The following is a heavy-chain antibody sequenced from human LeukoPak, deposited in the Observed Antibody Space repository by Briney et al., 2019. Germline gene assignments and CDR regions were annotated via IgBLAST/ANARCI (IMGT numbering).Heavy chain of an antibody. CDR1: GGSISSYY. V-gene: IGHV4-59*08. Sequence: SETLSLTCTVSGGSISSYYWCWIRQPPAKGLEWIGYVYHSGINKYNPSLKSRVTISVDTSKNQFSLKLSSVTAADTAIYYCASQRYTSERFDYWGQGTQVTVSS. D-gene: IGHD6-25*01. CDR3: ASQRYTSERFDY. CDR2: VYHSGIN. J-gene: IGHJ4*02.